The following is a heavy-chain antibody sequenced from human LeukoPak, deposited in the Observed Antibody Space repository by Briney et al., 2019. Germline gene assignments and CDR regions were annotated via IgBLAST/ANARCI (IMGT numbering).Heavy chain of an antibody. CDR2: INAGNGNT. J-gene: IGHJ4*02. CDR1: GYTFTSYA. D-gene: IGHD3-10*01. V-gene: IGHV1-3*01. Sequence: ASVTVSCKASGYTFTSYAMHWVRRAPGQRLEWMGWINAGNGNTKYSQKFQGRVTITRDTSASTAYMELSSLRSEDTAVYYCARGSGSGSYYCDYWGQGTLVTVSS. CDR3: ARGSGSGSYYCDY.